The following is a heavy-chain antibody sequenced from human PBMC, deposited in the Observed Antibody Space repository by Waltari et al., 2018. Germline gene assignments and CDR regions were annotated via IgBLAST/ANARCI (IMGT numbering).Heavy chain of an antibody. V-gene: IGHV5-51*01. CDR2: LYPGESDT. Sequence: EVQLVQSGAEVKKPGESLKISCKGSGYSFTSYWIGWVRQMPGKGLEGMGSLYPGESDTRYSPSFQGQVTISADKSISTAYLQWSSLKASDTAMYYCARRGIAVAGLKKYYYYYGMDVWGQGTTVTVSS. CDR1: GYSFTSYW. D-gene: IGHD6-19*01. CDR3: ARRGIAVAGLKKYYYYYGMDV. J-gene: IGHJ6*02.